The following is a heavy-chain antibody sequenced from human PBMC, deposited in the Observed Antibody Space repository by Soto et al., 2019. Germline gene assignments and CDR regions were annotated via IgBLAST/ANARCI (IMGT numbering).Heavy chain of an antibody. J-gene: IGHJ2*01. CDR2: IYWDDDK. Sequence: QITLKESGPTLVKPSETLTLTCTFSGFSLSTSGEGVGWIRQPPGKALEWLALIYWDDDKRYSPSLKSRLTITKDTSKNQVVLTMTNMDPVDTATYYCADEIAAAWYFDLWGRGTLVTVSS. V-gene: IGHV2-5*02. D-gene: IGHD6-13*01. CDR3: ADEIAAAWYFDL. CDR1: GFSLSTSGEG.